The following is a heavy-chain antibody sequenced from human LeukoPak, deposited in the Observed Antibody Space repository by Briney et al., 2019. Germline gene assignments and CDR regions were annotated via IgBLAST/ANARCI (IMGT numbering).Heavy chain of an antibody. CDR1: GFTFNSYW. J-gene: IGHJ6*03. D-gene: IGHD3-22*01. V-gene: IGHV3-23*01. Sequence: GGSLRLSCAASGFTFNSYWMTWVRQAPGKGLEWVSAISGSGGGGSTYYADSVNGRFTISRDNSKNTLYLQMDSLRDEDTAVYFCARDQSSGRFYYYMDVWGKGSTVTISS. CDR3: ARDQSSGRFYYYMDV. CDR2: ISGSGGGGST.